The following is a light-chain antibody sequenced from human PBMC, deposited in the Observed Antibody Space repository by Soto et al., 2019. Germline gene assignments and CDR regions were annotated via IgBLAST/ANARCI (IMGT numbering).Light chain of an antibody. J-gene: IGKJ1*01. CDR1: QSISSTY. CDR2: GAS. Sequence: EIVLTQSPGTLSLSPGERATLSCRASQSISSTYLAWYRQKPGQAPRLVIYGASNRATGIPDRFSGSGSGTEFTLTISRLEPEDFAVYYCQQYVGSPPWTFGQGTKVEIK. CDR3: QQYVGSPPWT. V-gene: IGKV3-20*01.